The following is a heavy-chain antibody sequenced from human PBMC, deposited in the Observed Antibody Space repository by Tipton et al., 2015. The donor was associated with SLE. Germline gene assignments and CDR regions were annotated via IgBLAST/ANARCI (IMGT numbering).Heavy chain of an antibody. CDR1: SDSITSYY. V-gene: IGHV4-59*01. CDR2: IYYSGST. J-gene: IGHJ4*02. CDR3: ARDSGRRYCSGGSCPFEF. Sequence: TLSLTCTVSSDSITSYYWNWIRQPPRKGLEWIGNIYYSGSTMYNPSLKRRVTMSVDTSKNQFSLKLISVTAADTAVYYCARDSGRRYCSGGSCPFEFWGQGTLVTVSS. D-gene: IGHD2-15*01.